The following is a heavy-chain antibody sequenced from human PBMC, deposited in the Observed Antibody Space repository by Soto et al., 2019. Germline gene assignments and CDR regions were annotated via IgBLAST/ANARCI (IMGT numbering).Heavy chain of an antibody. J-gene: IGHJ6*02. CDR1: GYTFTGYY. CDR3: ARDRGRKQWLSDGMDV. CDR2: INPNSGGT. D-gene: IGHD6-19*01. V-gene: IGHV1-2*02. Sequence: RASVKVSCKASGYTFTGYYMHWVRQAPGQGLEWMGWINPNSGGTNYAQKLQGRVTMTTDTSTSTAYMELRSLRSDDTAVYYCARDRGRKQWLSDGMDVWGQGTTVTVSS.